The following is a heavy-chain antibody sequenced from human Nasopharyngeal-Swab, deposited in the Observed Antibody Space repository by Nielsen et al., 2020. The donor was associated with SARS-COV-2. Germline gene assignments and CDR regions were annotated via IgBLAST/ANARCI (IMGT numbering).Heavy chain of an antibody. Sequence: ASVKVSCKASGYTFTSYDINWVRQATGQGLEWMGWMNPNSGNTGYAQKFQGRVTMTRNTSISTAYMELSSLRSEDTAVYYCARREERYFDWLLSYYYYGMDVWGQGTTVTVSS. CDR2: MNPNSGNT. D-gene: IGHD3-9*01. CDR1: GYTFTSYD. V-gene: IGHV1-8*01. CDR3: ARREERYFDWLLSYYYYGMDV. J-gene: IGHJ6*02.